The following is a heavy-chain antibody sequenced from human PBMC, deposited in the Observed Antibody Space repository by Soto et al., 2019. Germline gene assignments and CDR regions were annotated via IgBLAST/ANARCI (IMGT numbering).Heavy chain of an antibody. V-gene: IGHV1-46*01. D-gene: IGHD3-3*01. Sequence: QVQLVQSGAEVKKPGASVMLSCKASGYTFTSYYMHWVRQAPGQGLEWMGIINPDGGRTRYAQKFQGRVTMTRDTSTRTFHMELSSLRSEDTAMYYCAKAPRGGVIITTYSAHIDYWGQGTLVTVSS. CDR2: INPDGGRT. J-gene: IGHJ4*02. CDR1: GYTFTSYY. CDR3: AKAPRGGVIITTYSAHIDY.